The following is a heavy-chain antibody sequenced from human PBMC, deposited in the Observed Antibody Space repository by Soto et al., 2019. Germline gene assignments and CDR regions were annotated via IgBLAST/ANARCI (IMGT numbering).Heavy chain of an antibody. V-gene: IGHV4-31*03. CDR2: IYYSGRS. CDR3: ARDLRSGGSCYPAAFDI. CDR1: GGSISSGGDY. Sequence: SETLSLTCTVSGGSISSGGDYWSWIRQHPGKGLEGIGYIYYSGRSYYNPSLKSRVTVSVDTSKNQCSLKLSSVTAADTAVYYCARDLRSGGSCYPAAFDICGQGTMVTV. D-gene: IGHD2-15*01. J-gene: IGHJ3*02.